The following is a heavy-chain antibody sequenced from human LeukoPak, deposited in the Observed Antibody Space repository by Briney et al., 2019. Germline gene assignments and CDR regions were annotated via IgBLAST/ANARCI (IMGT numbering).Heavy chain of an antibody. CDR2: INHSGST. J-gene: IGHJ4*02. D-gene: IGHD5-18*01. CDR3: ARSASGYSYGDY. CDR1: GGSFSGYY. V-gene: IGHV4-34*01. Sequence: SETLSLTCAVYGGSFSGYYWSWIRQPPGKGLEWIGEINHSGSTNYNPSLKSRVTISLDTSKNQFSLKLSSVTAADTAVYYCARSASGYSYGDYCGQGSLLTVSS.